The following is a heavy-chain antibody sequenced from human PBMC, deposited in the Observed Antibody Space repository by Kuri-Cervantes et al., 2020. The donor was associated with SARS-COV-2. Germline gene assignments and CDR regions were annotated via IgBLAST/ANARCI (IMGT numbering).Heavy chain of an antibody. CDR2: IYYSGTT. CDR1: GGSLSPYY. V-gene: IGHV4-59*12. CDR3: ARVAWDITIFGVVMKHFDY. Sequence: GSLRLSCSVSGGSLSPYYWSWIRQPPGTGLEYIGYIYYSGTTNCNPSLKSRVSISVDTSKNQFSLKLNSVAAADTAVYYCARVAWDITIFGVVMKHFDYWGQGTLVTVSS. D-gene: IGHD3-3*01. J-gene: IGHJ4*02.